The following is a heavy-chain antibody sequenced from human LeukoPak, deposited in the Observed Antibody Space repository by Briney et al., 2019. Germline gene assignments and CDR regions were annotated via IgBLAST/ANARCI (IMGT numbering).Heavy chain of an antibody. Sequence: PSETLSLTCTVSGGSINSDYWSWLRQPPGEGPEWIGYIYHSGNTNYNPSLKSRVTISIDTSKKQFSLKLSSVTAADTAVYYCARVSADWQGPRRHFDYWGQGTLVTVSS. CDR2: IYHSGNT. D-gene: IGHD3-9*01. V-gene: IGHV4-59*01. CDR3: ARVSADWQGPRRHFDY. CDR1: GGSINSDY. J-gene: IGHJ4*02.